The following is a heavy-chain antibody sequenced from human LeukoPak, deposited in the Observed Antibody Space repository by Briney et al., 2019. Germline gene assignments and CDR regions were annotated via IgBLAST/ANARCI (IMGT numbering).Heavy chain of an antibody. Sequence: PGGSLRLSCAGAGFTFDDSVMHWVRQAPGKGLEWVSTINWNSGNIGYADSVKGRFTISRDNAKNSLFLQMNSLRTEDTASYYCAKGGHPTRYYYGMDVWGQGTTVTVSS. V-gene: IGHV3-9*01. J-gene: IGHJ6*02. CDR3: AKGGHPTRYYYGMDV. CDR2: INWNSGNI. CDR1: GFTFDDSV. D-gene: IGHD2-15*01.